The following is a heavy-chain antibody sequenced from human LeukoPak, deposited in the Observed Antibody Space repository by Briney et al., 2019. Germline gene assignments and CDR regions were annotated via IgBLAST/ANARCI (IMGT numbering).Heavy chain of an antibody. V-gene: IGHV3-21*01. CDR1: GFTFSSYS. CDR3: ARDVRFSVYGGY. J-gene: IGHJ4*02. Sequence: GGSLRLSCAASGFTFSSYSMNWVRQAPGKGLEWVSSISSSSSYIYYADSVKGRFTISRDNAKNSLYLQMNSLRVEDTAVYYCARDVRFSVYGGYWGQGTLVTVSS. CDR2: ISSSSSYI. D-gene: IGHD5/OR15-5a*01.